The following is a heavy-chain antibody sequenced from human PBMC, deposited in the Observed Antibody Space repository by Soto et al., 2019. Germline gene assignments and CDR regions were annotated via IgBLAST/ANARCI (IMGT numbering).Heavy chain of an antibody. D-gene: IGHD5-18*01. CDR1: GFTFSSYW. CDR3: ARDRDTAMVPDAFDI. CDR2: IKQDGSEK. Sequence: HPGGSLRLSCAASGFTFSSYWMSWVRQAPGKGLEWVANIKQDGSEKYYVDSVKGRFTISRDNAKNSLYLQMNSLRAEDTAVYYCARDRDTAMVPDAFDIWGQGTMVTVSS. V-gene: IGHV3-7*01. J-gene: IGHJ3*02.